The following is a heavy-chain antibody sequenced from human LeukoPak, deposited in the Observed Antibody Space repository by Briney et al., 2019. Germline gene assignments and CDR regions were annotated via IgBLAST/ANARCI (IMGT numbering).Heavy chain of an antibody. J-gene: IGHJ6*02. V-gene: IGHV1-2*02. CDR2: INPNSGGT. CDR1: GYTFTGYY. Sequence: ASVKVSCKASGYTFTGYYMHWVRQAPGQGLEWMGWINPNSGGTNYAQKFQGRVTMTRDTSISTAYMELSSLRSEDTAVYYCATFRPKYCSGGSCYSTFGFYYYGMDVWGQGTTVTVSS. D-gene: IGHD2-15*01. CDR3: ATFRPKYCSGGSCYSTFGFYYYGMDV.